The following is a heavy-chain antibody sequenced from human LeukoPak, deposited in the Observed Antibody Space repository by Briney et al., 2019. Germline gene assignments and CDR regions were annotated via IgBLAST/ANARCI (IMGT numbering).Heavy chain of an antibody. J-gene: IGHJ4*02. CDR2: IYSGGST. V-gene: IGHV3-53*01. Sequence: GGSLRLSCAASGFTVSSNYMNWVRQAPGKGLEWVSVIYSGGSTFYADSVEGRFTISRDNSKNTLYLQMNSLRAEDTAVYYCARGGLAAAGIDYWGQGTLVTVSS. D-gene: IGHD6-13*01. CDR1: GFTVSSNY. CDR3: ARGGLAAAGIDY.